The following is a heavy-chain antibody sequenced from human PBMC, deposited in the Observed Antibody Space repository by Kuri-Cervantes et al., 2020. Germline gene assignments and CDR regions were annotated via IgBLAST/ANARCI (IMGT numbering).Heavy chain of an antibody. CDR3: ARTYNRSQSVWFDP. CDR1: GFTVSSNY. V-gene: IGHV3-53*01. CDR2: IYSGGST. D-gene: IGHD1-14*01. Sequence: GGSLRLSCAASGFTVSSNYMSWVRQAPGKGLEWVSVIYSGGSTYYADAVKGRFTISRDNSKNTLYLQMNSLRAEDTAVYYCARTYNRSQSVWFDPWGQGTLVTVSS. J-gene: IGHJ5*02.